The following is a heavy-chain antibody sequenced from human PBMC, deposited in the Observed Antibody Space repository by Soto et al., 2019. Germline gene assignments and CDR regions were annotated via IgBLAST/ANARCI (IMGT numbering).Heavy chain of an antibody. V-gene: IGHV3-48*01. CDR1: GFILSDCA. CDR2: ISSSSSVI. D-gene: IGHD7-27*01. Sequence: EVQLVESGGGLVQPGGSLRLSCATSGFILSDCAMNWVRQAPGKGLEWVSYISSSSSVIDYADSVKGRFTVSRDNARNSLYLQMNSLRAEDTAVYHCASDLSWGSNWYYYMDVWGKGTTVTVAS. CDR3: ASDLSWGSNWYYYMDV. J-gene: IGHJ6*03.